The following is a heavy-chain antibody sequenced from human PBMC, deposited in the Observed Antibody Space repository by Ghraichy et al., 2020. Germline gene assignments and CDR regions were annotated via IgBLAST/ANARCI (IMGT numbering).Heavy chain of an antibody. CDR1: GFIFSMYW. CDR3: APVPRSDYYADLDY. V-gene: IGHV3-7*03. CDR2: IKQDGSHE. J-gene: IGHJ4*02. Sequence: GGSLRLSCSASGFIFSMYWMSWVRQAPGKGLEWVATIKQDGSHEDYVDSVRGRFTISRDNAQSSLYLQMNSLRVEDTAVYYCAPVPRSDYYADLDYRGQGTLVTVTS. D-gene: IGHD3-10*01.